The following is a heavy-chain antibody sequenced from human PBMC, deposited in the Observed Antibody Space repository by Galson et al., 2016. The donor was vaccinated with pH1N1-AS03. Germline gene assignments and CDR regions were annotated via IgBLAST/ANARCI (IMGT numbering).Heavy chain of an antibody. CDR1: GFTFSSYW. J-gene: IGHJ4*02. CDR2: ISSDGSST. Sequence: SLRLSCAASGFTFSSYWMHWVRQAPGKGLVWVSRISSDGSSTYYADSVKGRFTISRDNAKNTLYPQMNSLRVEDTAVYYCGRRWIGCTSTSCYGVDYWGQGTLVTVSS. D-gene: IGHD2-2*01. V-gene: IGHV3-74*01. CDR3: GRRWIGCTSTSCYGVDY.